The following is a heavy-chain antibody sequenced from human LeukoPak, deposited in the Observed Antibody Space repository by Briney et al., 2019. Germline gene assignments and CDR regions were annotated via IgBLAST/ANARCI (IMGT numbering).Heavy chain of an antibody. CDR2: ISGSGGST. V-gene: IGHV3-23*01. CDR3: AKDQDRYSSGWYSAYYFDY. D-gene: IGHD6-19*01. J-gene: IGHJ4*02. Sequence: GGSLRLSCAASGFTFSSYAMSWVSQAPGKGLEWVSAISGSGGSTYYADSVKGRFTISRDNSKNTLYLQMNSLRAEDTAVYYCAKDQDRYSSGWYSAYYFDYWGQGTLVTVSS. CDR1: GFTFSSYA.